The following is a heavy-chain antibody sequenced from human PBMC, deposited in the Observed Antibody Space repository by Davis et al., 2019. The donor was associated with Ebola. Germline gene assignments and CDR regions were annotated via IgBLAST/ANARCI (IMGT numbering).Heavy chain of an antibody. CDR1: GFTFTRYA. CDR2: ISSSGGST. Sequence: GESLKISCSAFGFTFTRYAMHWVRQAPGKGLEYVSAISSSGGSTYYADSVKGSFTISRDNSKNTLYLQMSSLRSEDTAVYYCVKGLDTSMVGTAFDYWGQGTLVTVSS. CDR3: VKGLDTSMVGTAFDY. V-gene: IGHV3-64D*06. J-gene: IGHJ4*02. D-gene: IGHD5-18*01.